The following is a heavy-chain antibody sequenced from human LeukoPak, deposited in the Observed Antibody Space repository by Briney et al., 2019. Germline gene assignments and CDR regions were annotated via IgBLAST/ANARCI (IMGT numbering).Heavy chain of an antibody. CDR1: GGSISSSSYY. CDR3: ARGGYSSSLRRLSFDRKFDY. Sequence: SETLSLTCTVSGGSISSSSYYWGWIRQPPGKGLEWIGEINHSGSTNYNPSLKSRVTISVDTSKNQFSLKLSSVTAADTAVYYCARGGYSSSLRRLSFDRKFDYWGQGTLVTVSS. CDR2: INHSGST. D-gene: IGHD6-6*01. J-gene: IGHJ4*02. V-gene: IGHV4-39*07.